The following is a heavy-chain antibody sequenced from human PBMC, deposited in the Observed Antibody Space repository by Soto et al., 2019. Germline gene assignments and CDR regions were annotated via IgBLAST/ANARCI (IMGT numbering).Heavy chain of an antibody. Sequence: PSETLSLTCTVSGGSISSGGYYWSWIRQHPGKGLEWIGYIYYSGSTYYNPSLKSRVTISVDTSKNQFSLKLSSVTAADTAVYYCARAKITPGYYYSGMDVWGQGTTVTVSS. V-gene: IGHV4-31*03. CDR1: GGSISSGGYY. J-gene: IGHJ6*02. CDR3: ARAKITPGYYYSGMDV. CDR2: IYYSGST. D-gene: IGHD1-20*01.